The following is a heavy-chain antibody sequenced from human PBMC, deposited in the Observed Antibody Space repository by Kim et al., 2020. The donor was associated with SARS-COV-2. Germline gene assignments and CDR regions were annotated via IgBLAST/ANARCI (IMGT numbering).Heavy chain of an antibody. CDR1: GFTFSSYA. V-gene: IGHV3-30-3*01. CDR3: ARVGAPVYYDSSGYMDY. D-gene: IGHD3-22*01. J-gene: IGHJ4*02. Sequence: GGSLRLSCAASGFTFSSYAMHWVRQAPGKGLEWVAGISCDGSNKYYADSVKGRFTISRDNSKNTLYLQMNSLRAEDTAVYYCARVGAPVYYDSSGYMDYWGPGTLVSVSS. CDR2: ISCDGSNK.